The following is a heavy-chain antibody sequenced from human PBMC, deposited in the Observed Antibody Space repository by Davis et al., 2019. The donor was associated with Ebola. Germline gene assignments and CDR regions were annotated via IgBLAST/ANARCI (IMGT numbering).Heavy chain of an antibody. D-gene: IGHD6-6*01. V-gene: IGHV3-49*04. Sequence: GESLKISCTASGFTFGDYAMNWVRQAPGKGLEWVGFIRSKGYGGKTAYAASVKGRFTISRDDSKSIAYLQMNSLKTEDTAIYYCSRDLKEPRPSYYSGMDVWGQGTTVTVSS. J-gene: IGHJ6*02. CDR1: GFTFGDYA. CDR2: IRSKGYGGKT. CDR3: SRDLKEPRPSYYSGMDV.